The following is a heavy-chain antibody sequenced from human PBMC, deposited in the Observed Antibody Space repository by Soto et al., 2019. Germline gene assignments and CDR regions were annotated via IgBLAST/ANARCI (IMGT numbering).Heavy chain of an antibody. J-gene: IGHJ4*02. CDR1: GFTFSSYG. CDR2: ISYDGSNK. CDR3: TRSYFDY. Sequence: SLRLSCAASGFTFSSYGMHWVRQAPGKGLEWVAVISYDGSNKYYADSVKGRFTISRDNSKNTLYLQMNSLRAEDTAVYYCTRSYFDYWGQGTLVTVSS. V-gene: IGHV3-30*03.